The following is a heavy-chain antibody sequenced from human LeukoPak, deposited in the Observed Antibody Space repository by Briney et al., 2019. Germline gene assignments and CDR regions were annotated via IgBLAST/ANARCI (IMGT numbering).Heavy chain of an antibody. D-gene: IGHD6-19*01. CDR2: INHSGST. CDR1: GGSFSVYY. V-gene: IGHV4-34*01. CDR3: ARDGAWLGQSEFDY. Sequence: PSETLSLTCAVYGGSFSVYYWSWIRQPPGKGLEWIGEINHSGSTNYNPSLKSRVTISVDTSKNQFSLKLSSVTAADTAVYYCARDGAWLGQSEFDYWGQGTLVTVSS. J-gene: IGHJ4*02.